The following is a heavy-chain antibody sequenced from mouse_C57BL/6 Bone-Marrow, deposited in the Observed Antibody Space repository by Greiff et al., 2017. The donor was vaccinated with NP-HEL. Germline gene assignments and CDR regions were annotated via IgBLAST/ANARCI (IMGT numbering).Heavy chain of an antibody. Sequence: QVQLKESGPELVKPGASVKISCKASGYTFTDYYINWVKQRPGQGLEWIGWIFPGSGSTYYNEKFKGKATLTVDKSSSTAYMLLSSLTSEDSAVYFCARSVLWLRRRVDYWGQGTTLTVSS. CDR1: GYTFTDYY. D-gene: IGHD2-2*01. J-gene: IGHJ2*01. CDR3: ARSVLWLRRRVDY. CDR2: IFPGSGST. V-gene: IGHV1-75*01.